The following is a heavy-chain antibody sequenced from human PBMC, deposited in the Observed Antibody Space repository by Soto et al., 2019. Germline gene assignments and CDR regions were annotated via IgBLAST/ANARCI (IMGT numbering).Heavy chain of an antibody. CDR1: GGTFSSYT. V-gene: IGHV1-69*02. CDR2: IIPILGIA. D-gene: IGHD6-19*01. CDR3: ARGDRAVAGKDFDY. Sequence: QVQLVQSGAEVKKPGSSVKVSCKASGGTFSSYTISWVRQAPGQGLEWMGRIIPILGIANYAQKFQGRVTITADKSTSTAFMELSSLRSEDTAVYYCARGDRAVAGKDFDYWGQGTLVTFSS. J-gene: IGHJ4*02.